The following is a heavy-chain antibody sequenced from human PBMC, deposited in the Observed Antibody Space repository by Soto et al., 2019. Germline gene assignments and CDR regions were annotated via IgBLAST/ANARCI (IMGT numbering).Heavy chain of an antibody. CDR2: INTDGSRA. D-gene: IGHD3-16*01. J-gene: IGHJ5*02. CDR1: GFTFSNYW. Sequence: EVQLVESGGDLVQPGGSLRLSCAASGFTFSNYWMHWVRQAPGKGLMWVSRINTDGSRATYADSVQGRFGISRDNAKNMVYLQMNSLRAEDTAVYYCARVKLGSYDWVDPWGQGTLVTVSS. V-gene: IGHV3-74*01. CDR3: ARVKLGSYDWVDP.